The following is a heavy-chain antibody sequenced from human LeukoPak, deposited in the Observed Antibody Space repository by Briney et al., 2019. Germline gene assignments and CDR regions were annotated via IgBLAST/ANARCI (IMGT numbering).Heavy chain of an antibody. CDR3: ARDSGDSITFPDY. D-gene: IGHD3-16*01. J-gene: IGHJ4*02. Sequence: GSLRLSCAASGFTFSSYGMHWVRQAPGKGLEWVAVIWYDGSNKYYADSVKGRFTISRDNSKNTLYLQMSSLRAEDTAVYYCARDSGDSITFPDYWGQGTLVTVSS. CDR1: GFTFSSYG. V-gene: IGHV3-33*01. CDR2: IWYDGSNK.